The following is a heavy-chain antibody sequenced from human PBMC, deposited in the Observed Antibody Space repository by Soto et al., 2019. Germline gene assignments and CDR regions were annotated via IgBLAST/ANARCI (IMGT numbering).Heavy chain of an antibody. CDR1: GFTFSNAW. D-gene: IGHD6-19*01. V-gene: IGHV3-15*01. J-gene: IGHJ5*02. CDR2: IKSKTDGGTT. Sequence: PGGSLRLSCAASGFTFSNAWMSWVRQAPGKGLEWVGRIKSKTDGGTTDYAAPVKGRFTISRDDSKNTLYLQMNSLKTEDTAVYYCTLDDTPRGRGWHLAINWFDPWGQGTLVTVSS. CDR3: TLDDTPRGRGWHLAINWFDP.